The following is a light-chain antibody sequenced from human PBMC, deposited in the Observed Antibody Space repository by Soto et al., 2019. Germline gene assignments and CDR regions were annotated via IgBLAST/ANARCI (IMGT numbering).Light chain of an antibody. Sequence: QSALTQPRSVSGSPGQSVTISCTGTSSDVGGYNYVSWYQQHPGKAPKLMIYDVSKRPSGVPDRFSGSKSGNTASLTISGLQLVDEADYDCCSYAGSPTWVFGGGTKLTVL. V-gene: IGLV2-11*01. J-gene: IGLJ3*02. CDR1: SSDVGGYNY. CDR2: DVS. CDR3: CSYAGSPTWV.